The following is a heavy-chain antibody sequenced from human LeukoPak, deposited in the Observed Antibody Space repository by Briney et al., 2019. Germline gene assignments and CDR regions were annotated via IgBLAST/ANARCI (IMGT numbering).Heavy chain of an antibody. V-gene: IGHV3-74*01. D-gene: IGHD6-19*01. CDR1: GFTFSSYW. J-gene: IGHJ4*02. CDR3: ASLDSSGWYYFDY. CDR2: ISSDGSST. Sequence: GGSLRLSCAASGFTFSSYWMHWVRQAPGKGLVWVSRISSDGSSTSYADSVRGRFTISRDNAKNTLYLQMNSLRAEDTAVYYCASLDSSGWYYFDYWGQGTLVTVSS.